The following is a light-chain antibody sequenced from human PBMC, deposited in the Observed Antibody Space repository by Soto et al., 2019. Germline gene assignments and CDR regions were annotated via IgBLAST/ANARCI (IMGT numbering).Light chain of an antibody. CDR1: SSDVGGYNY. J-gene: IGLJ2*01. CDR2: DVS. Sequence: QSALTQPASVSGSPGQSITISCTGTSSDVGGYNYVSWYQQHPGKAPKVMIYDVSNRPSGVSNRFSGSKSGNTASLTISGLQAEDEADYYCSSYTSLTSVVFGGGTKVTVL. V-gene: IGLV2-14*03. CDR3: SSYTSLTSVV.